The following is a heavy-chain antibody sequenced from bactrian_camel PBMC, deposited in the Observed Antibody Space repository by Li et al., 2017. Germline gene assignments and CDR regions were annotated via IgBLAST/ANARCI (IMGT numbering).Heavy chain of an antibody. CDR2: IYTGTGRT. D-gene: IGHD1*01. CDR1: GGTEDGFY. Sequence: VQLVESGGGSVQAGGSVRLSCVTSGGTEDGFYVAWIRQAPGKGREGVASIYTGTGRTYYADSVKGRFAIWQGNAKATVYLEINYLRPEDTAMYYCAADETTGLRGRCPRNLAPPLFGFWGQGTQVT. J-gene: IGHJ6*01. CDR3: AADETTGLRGRCPRNLAPPLFGF. V-gene: IGHV3S40*01.